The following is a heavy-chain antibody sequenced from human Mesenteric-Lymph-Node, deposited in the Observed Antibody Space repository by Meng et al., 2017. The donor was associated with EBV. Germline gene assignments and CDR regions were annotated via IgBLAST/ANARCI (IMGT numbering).Heavy chain of an antibody. V-gene: IGHV1-8*02. CDR3: ARDGGYYGDPSVFDY. D-gene: IGHD4-17*01. J-gene: IGHJ4*02. Sequence: QVQVAQSGDEVKKPGASVKVSCKASGYTFTNYDINWVRQATGKGLEWVGWTSPNSGTTGYAPKFQGRVTMTRNTSISTAYMELSSLTSEDTAVYYCARDGGYYGDPSVFDYWGQGTLVTVSS. CDR1: GYTFTNYD. CDR2: TSPNSGTT.